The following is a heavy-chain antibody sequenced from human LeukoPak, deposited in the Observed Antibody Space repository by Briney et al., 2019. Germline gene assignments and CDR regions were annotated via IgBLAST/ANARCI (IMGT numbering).Heavy chain of an antibody. CDR2: INPSGGST. CDR3: ALHWSYYVPFDY. J-gene: IGHJ4*02. CDR1: GYTFTSYN. Sequence: ASVKVSCKASGYTFTSYNMHWVRQAPGQGLEWMGIINPSGGSTSYAQKFQGRVTMTRDTSTSTVYMELSSLRSEDTAVYYCALHWSYYVPFDYWGQGTLVTVSS. D-gene: IGHD1-26*01. V-gene: IGHV1-46*01.